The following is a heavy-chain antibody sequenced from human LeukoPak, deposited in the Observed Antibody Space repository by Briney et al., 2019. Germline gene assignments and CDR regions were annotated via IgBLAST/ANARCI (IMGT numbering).Heavy chain of an antibody. V-gene: IGHV3-30*03. CDR3: ARELWSGNDY. D-gene: IGHD3-3*01. CDR2: IANDGRDK. CDR1: GFTFSSCA. Sequence: GGSLRLSCAASGFTFSSCAMHWVRQAPGKELEWVAVIANDGRDKHHADSVKGRFTISRDNSKNTLYLQMDNLRVEDTGVYYCARELWSGNDYWGQGTLVTVSP. J-gene: IGHJ4*02.